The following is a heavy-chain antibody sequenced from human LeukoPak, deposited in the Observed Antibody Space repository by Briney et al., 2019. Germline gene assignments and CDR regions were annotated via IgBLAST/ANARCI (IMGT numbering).Heavy chain of an antibody. Sequence: KAGGSLRLSCAASGFTFSSYSMNWVRQAPGKGLEWVSSITSGSSYIYYADSVKGRFTISRDNSKNTLYLQMNSLRAEDTAVYYCAKVLYYYYMDVWGKGTTVTISS. J-gene: IGHJ6*03. CDR2: ITSGSSYI. CDR1: GFTFSSYS. CDR3: AKVLYYYYMDV. V-gene: IGHV3-21*01.